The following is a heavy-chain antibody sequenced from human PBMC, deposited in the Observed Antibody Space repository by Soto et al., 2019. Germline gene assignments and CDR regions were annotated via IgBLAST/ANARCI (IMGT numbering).Heavy chain of an antibody. V-gene: IGHV1-24*01. CDR1: GYTLTELS. CDR3: ATGSIDLLAVAVKGPYYSYGMDV. D-gene: IGHD6-19*01. Sequence: QVQLVQSGAEVKKPGASVKVSCKVSGYTLTELSMHWVRQAPGKGLEWMGGFDPEDGETIYAQKFQGRVTMTEDTATDTAYMELSSLRSEDTAVYYCATGSIDLLAVAVKGPYYSYGMDVWGQGTTVTVSS. J-gene: IGHJ6*02. CDR2: FDPEDGET.